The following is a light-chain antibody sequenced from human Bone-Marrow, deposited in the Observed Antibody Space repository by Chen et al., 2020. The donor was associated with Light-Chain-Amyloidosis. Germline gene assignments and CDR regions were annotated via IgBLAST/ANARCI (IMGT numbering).Light chain of an antibody. CDR2: RDT. CDR1: DLPTKY. V-gene: IGLV3-25*03. Sequence: SDELTPPPSVSVSPGQAARITCSGDDLPTKYAYWYQQKPGQAPVLVIHRDTERPSGISARFSGSSSGTTATLTISGVQAEDEADYHCQSADSSGTYEVIYGGGTKLTVL. CDR3: QSADSSGTYEVI. J-gene: IGLJ2*01.